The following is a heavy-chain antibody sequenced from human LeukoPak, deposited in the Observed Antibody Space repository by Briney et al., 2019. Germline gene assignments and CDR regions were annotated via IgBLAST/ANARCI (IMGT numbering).Heavy chain of an antibody. CDR3: ARPDYGDFAWFGY. D-gene: IGHD4-17*01. CDR2: IYYSGST. CDR1: GGSISSSTYY. V-gene: IGHV4-39*01. Sequence: SETLSLTCTVSGGSISSSTYYWGWIRQPPGKGLEWIGSIYYSGSTYYNPSLKSRVTISVDTSKNQFSLKLSSVTAADTSVYYCARPDYGDFAWFGYWGQGTLVTVSS. J-gene: IGHJ4*02.